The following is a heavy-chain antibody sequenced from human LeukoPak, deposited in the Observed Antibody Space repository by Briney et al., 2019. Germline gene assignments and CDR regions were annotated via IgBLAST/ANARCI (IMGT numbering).Heavy chain of an antibody. CDR3: ARTTVVEYFDY. J-gene: IGHJ4*02. V-gene: IGHV1-69*04. Sequence: SVKVSCEASGGTFSSYAISWVRQAPGQGLEWMGRIIPILGIANYAQKFQGRVTITADKSTSTAYMELSSLRSEDTAVYYCARTTVVEYFDYWGQGTLVTVSS. D-gene: IGHD4-23*01. CDR1: GGTFSSYA. CDR2: IIPILGIA.